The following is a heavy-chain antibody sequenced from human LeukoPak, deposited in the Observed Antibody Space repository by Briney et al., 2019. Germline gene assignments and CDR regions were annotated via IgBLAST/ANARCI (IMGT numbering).Heavy chain of an antibody. CDR1: GFTFSSYA. J-gene: IGHJ4*02. Sequence: GGSLRLSCAASGFTFSSYAMSWVRQAPGMGLEWVSSIGSSGDITYYADSVKGRFTISRDNAKNSLYLQMNSLRAEDTAVYYCARVPGGGYADFDYWGQGTLVTVSS. CDR2: IGSSGDIT. V-gene: IGHV3-23*01. D-gene: IGHD3-16*01. CDR3: ARVPGGGYADFDY.